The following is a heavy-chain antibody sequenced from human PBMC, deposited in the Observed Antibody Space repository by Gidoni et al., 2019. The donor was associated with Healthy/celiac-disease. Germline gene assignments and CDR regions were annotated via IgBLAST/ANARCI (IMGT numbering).Heavy chain of an antibody. D-gene: IGHD6-6*01. CDR3: ARDREQLVLRAAFDI. V-gene: IGHV3-21*01. J-gene: IGHJ3*02. CDR1: GFTFSSYS. Sequence: EVQLVESGGGLVKPGGSLRLSCAASGFTFSSYSMNWVRQAPGKGLEWVSSISSSSSYIYYADSVKGRFTISRDNAKSSLYLQMNSLRAEDTAVYYCARDREQLVLRAAFDIWGQGTMVTVSS. CDR2: ISSSSSYI.